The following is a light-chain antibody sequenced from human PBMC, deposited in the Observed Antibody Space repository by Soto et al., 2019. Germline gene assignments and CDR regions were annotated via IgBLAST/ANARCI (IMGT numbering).Light chain of an antibody. Sequence: EIAKTQSPANLAVSPGERATLSCRASQSVSSNLAWYQQKPGQAPRLLIYGASTRATGIPARFSGSGSGTEFTLTISSLQSEDFAVCYCQQYNNWPPLTFGGGTMVDIK. CDR2: GAS. J-gene: IGKJ4*01. CDR3: QQYNNWPPLT. CDR1: QSVSSN. V-gene: IGKV3-15*01.